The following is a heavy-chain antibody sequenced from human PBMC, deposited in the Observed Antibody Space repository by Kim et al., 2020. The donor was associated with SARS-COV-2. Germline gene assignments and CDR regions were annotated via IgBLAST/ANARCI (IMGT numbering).Heavy chain of an antibody. CDR2: IIPIFGTA. CDR3: ARDQSYRVSNSGYLTY. CDR1: GGTFSSYA. D-gene: IGHD5-12*01. J-gene: IGHJ4*02. Sequence: SVKVSCKASGGTFSSYAISWVRQAPGQGLEWMGGIIPIFGTANYAQKFQGRVTITADESTSTAYMELSSLRSEDTAVYYCARDQSYRVSNSGYLTYWGQGTLVTVSS. V-gene: IGHV1-69*13.